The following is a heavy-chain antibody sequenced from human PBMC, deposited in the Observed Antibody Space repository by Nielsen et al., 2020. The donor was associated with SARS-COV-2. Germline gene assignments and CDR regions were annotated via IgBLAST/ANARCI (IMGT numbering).Heavy chain of an antibody. Sequence: SETLSLTCTVSGGSISSDYWSWIRQPPGKGLEWVGYIYYSGSTNYNPYLKSRVTISVDTSKNQFSMKLSSVNAADTAVYYCARESGSYFDYWGQGTLVTVSS. J-gene: IGHJ4*02. D-gene: IGHD1-26*01. CDR1: GGSISSDY. V-gene: IGHV4-59*01. CDR2: IYYSGST. CDR3: ARESGSYFDY.